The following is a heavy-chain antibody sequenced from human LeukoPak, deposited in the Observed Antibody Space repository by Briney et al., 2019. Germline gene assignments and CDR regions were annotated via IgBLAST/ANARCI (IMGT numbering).Heavy chain of an antibody. D-gene: IGHD2-2*01. CDR1: GGTFSSYT. V-gene: IGHV1-69*04. J-gene: IGHJ4*02. Sequence: SVKVSCKASGGTFSSYTISWVRQAPGQGLEWMGRIIPILGITNYAQKFQGRVTITADKSTSTAYMELSSLRSEDTAVYYCARDLREVVPAAMIAYWGQGTLVTVSS. CDR2: IIPILGIT. CDR3: ARDLREVVPAAMIAY.